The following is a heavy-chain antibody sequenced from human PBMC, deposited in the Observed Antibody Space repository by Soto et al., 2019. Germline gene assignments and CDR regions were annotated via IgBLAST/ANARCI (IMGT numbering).Heavy chain of an antibody. D-gene: IGHD3-3*01. V-gene: IGHV4-59*01. J-gene: IGHJ4*02. CDR3: ARSSPRVVPPWDY. CDR1: GGTIIGSG. Sequence: SEIQCHTKSVSGGTIIGSGGSWIPKPPGKGLEWIGHIYYSGSTNYNPSLKSRVTISVDTSKNHFSLKLSSVTAADTAVYYCARSSPRVVPPWDYRGQGTLVTVSS. CDR2: IYYSGST.